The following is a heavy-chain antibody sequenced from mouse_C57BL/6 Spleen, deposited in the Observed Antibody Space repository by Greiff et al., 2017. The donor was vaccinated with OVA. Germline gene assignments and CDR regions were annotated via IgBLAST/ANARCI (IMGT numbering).Heavy chain of an antibody. CDR3: ARGYYGSSLYFDY. Sequence: VKVVESGPELVKPGASVKISCKASGYSFTSYYIHWVKQRPGQGLEWIGWIYPGSGNTKYNEKFKGKATLTADTSSSTAYMQLSSLTSEDSAVYYCARGYYGSSLYFDYWGQGTTLTVSS. CDR2: IYPGSGNT. J-gene: IGHJ2*01. V-gene: IGHV1-66*01. CDR1: GYSFTSYY. D-gene: IGHD1-1*01.